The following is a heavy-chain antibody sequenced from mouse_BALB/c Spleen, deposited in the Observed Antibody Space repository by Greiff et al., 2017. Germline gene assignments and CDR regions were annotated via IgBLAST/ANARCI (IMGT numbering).Heavy chain of an antibody. V-gene: IGHV3-6*02. Sequence: EVHLVESGPGLVKPSQSLSLTCSVTGYSITSGYYWNWIRQFPGNKLEWMGYISYDGSNNYNPSLKNRISITRDTSKNQFFLKLNSVTTEDTATYYCARGGYDGYIPFAYWGQGTLVTVSA. CDR2: ISYDGSN. J-gene: IGHJ3*01. CDR3: ARGGYDGYIPFAY. D-gene: IGHD2-3*01. CDR1: GYSITSGYY.